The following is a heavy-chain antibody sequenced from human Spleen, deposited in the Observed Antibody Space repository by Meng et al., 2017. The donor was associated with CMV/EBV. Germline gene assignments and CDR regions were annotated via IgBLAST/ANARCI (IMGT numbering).Heavy chain of an antibody. J-gene: IGHJ6*02. CDR1: GFTFSSYA. V-gene: IGHV3-30-3*01. CDR3: ARGASSQWIQLWSLYYYYGMDV. CDR2: ISYDGSNK. D-gene: IGHD5-18*01. Sequence: GESLKISCAASGFTFSSYAMHWVRQAPGKGLEWVAVISYDGSNKYYADSVKGRFTISRDNSKNTLYLQMNSLRAEDTAVYYCARGASSQWIQLWSLYYYYGMDVWGQGTTVTVSS.